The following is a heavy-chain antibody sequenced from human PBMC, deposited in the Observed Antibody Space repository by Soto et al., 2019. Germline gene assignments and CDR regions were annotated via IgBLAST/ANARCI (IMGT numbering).Heavy chain of an antibody. D-gene: IGHD5-18*01. CDR3: ARARGPEYSSAIFFDI. J-gene: IGHJ4*02. V-gene: IGHV3-53*01. CDR1: GLTVSSSY. CDR2: IYSAGST. Sequence: GGSLRLSCAASGLTVSSSYMSWVRQAPGKGLQWVSVIYSAGSTYYANSVKGRFTISRDISTNMVYLQMSSLTDEDTAVYYCARARGPEYSSAIFFDIWGQGALVTVSS.